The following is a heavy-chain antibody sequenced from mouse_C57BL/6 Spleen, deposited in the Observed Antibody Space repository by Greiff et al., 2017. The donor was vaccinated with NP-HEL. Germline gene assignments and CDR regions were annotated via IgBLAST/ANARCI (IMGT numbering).Heavy chain of an antibody. CDR3: TDFYNPPTRDY. Sequence: QVQLQQSGAELVRPGASVTLSCKASGYTFTDYEMHWVKQTPVHGLEWIGAIDPETGGTAYNQKFKGKAILTADKSSSTAYMELRSLTSEDSAVYYCTDFYNPPTRDYWGQGTSVTVSS. D-gene: IGHD1-3*01. CDR1: GYTFTDYE. CDR2: IDPETGGT. V-gene: IGHV1-15*01. J-gene: IGHJ4*01.